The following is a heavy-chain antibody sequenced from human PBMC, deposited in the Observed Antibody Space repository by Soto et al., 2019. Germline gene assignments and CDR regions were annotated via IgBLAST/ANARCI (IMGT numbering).Heavy chain of an antibody. CDR3: LIAVAGSFAPDY. CDR2: ISSSSTYI. J-gene: IGHJ4*02. Sequence: AGGSLRLSCAAPGFTFSTYSMNWVRQAPGKGLEWVSYISSSSTYIYYADSVKGRFTISRDNAKNSLYLQMNSLRAEDTAVYYCLIAVAGSFAPDYWGQGTLVTVSS. V-gene: IGHV3-21*01. D-gene: IGHD6-19*01. CDR1: GFTFSTYS.